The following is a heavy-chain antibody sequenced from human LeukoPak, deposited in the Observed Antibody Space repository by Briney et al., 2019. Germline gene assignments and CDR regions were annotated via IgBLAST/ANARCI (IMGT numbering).Heavy chain of an antibody. CDR1: GGTFSSYA. CDR2: IIPIFGTA. J-gene: IGHJ5*02. CDR3: ARVLWFGDENWFDP. D-gene: IGHD3-10*01. Sequence: SVKVSCKASGGTFSSYAISWVRQAPGQGLEWMGGIIPIFGTANYAQKFQGRVTITRNTSISTAYMELSSLRSEDTAVYYCARVLWFGDENWFDPWGQGTLVTVSS. V-gene: IGHV1-69*05.